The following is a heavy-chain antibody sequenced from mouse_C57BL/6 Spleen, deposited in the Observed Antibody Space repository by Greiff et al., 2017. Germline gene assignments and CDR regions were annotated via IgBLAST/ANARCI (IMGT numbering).Heavy chain of an antibody. CDR3: TTGLTGTGFAY. CDR1: GFNIKDDY. D-gene: IGHD4-1*01. J-gene: IGHJ3*01. Sequence: EVQLQQSGAELVRPGASVKLSCTASGFNIKDDYMHWVKQRPEQGLEWIGWIDPENGDTEYASKFQGKATITADTSSNTAYLQLSSLTSEDTAVYYCTTGLTGTGFAYWGQGTLVTVSA. V-gene: IGHV14-4*01. CDR2: IDPENGDT.